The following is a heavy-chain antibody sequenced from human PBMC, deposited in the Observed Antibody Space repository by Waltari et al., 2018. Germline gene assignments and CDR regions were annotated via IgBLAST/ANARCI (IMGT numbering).Heavy chain of an antibody. CDR3: ARDPGYGSGSYYTRPLDY. CDR2: VIPILGIA. J-gene: IGHJ4*02. D-gene: IGHD3-10*01. V-gene: IGHV1-69*08. CDR1: GGTFISYT. Sequence: QVQLVQSGAEVKKPGSSVKVSCKASGGTFISYTISWVRQAPGQGLEWMGRVIPILGIAKEAQKYQGRVTITADKSTSTAYMELSSLRSEDTAVYYCARDPGYGSGSYYTRPLDYWGQGTLVTVSS.